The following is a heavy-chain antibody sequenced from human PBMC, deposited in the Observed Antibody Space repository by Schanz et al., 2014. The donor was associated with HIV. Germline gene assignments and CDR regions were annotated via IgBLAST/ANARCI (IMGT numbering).Heavy chain of an antibody. D-gene: IGHD3-22*01. CDR1: GYTFTSYG. J-gene: IGHJ2*01. V-gene: IGHV1-18*01. Sequence: QVQLVQSGAEVKKPGASVKVSCKASGYTFTSYGISWVRQAPGQGLEWMGWISAYNGNTNYAQKLQGRVTMTTDTSTSTAYMELRSLRSDDTAVYYCAMGPDYYDSSAYYRVGLWYVDLWGRGTLVTVSS. CDR2: ISAYNGNT. CDR3: AMGPDYYDSSAYYRVGLWYVDL.